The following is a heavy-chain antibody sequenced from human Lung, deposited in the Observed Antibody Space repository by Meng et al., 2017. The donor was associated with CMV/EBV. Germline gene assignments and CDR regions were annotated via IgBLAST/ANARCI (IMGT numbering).Heavy chain of an antibody. CDR2: ISGGGGTT. CDR3: AKEPTYQRYSGSYLDY. D-gene: IGHD1-26*01. Sequence: GGSPRLXCAASGFTFSSYAMTWVRQAPGKGLEWVSVISGGGGTTDFADSVKGRFTISRDNSKNTLYLQMYSLRAEDTAVYYCAKEPTYQRYSGSYLDYWGQGXLVTVSS. CDR1: GFTFSSYA. J-gene: IGHJ4*02. V-gene: IGHV3-23*01.